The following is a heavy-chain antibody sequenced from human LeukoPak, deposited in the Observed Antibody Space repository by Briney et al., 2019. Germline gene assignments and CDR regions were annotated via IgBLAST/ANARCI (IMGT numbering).Heavy chain of an antibody. Sequence: GASVKVSCKASGYTFTSYVIHWVRQAPGQRLEWMGWISTGNGNTRYSKAFQDRVTISRDTSASTVYMELRGLRSEDMAVYYCARENYYRIGRFGRAYLDDWGQGTLVTVSS. CDR1: GYTFTSYV. V-gene: IGHV1-3*03. D-gene: IGHD3-10*01. CDR2: ISTGNGNT. CDR3: ARENYYRIGRFGRAYLDD. J-gene: IGHJ4*02.